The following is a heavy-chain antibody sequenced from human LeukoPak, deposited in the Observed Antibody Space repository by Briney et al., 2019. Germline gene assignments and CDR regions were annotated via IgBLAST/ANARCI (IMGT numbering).Heavy chain of an antibody. V-gene: IGHV3-48*03. CDR3: ATGAAGTRFLDSLEI. CDR1: GFIFSSYQ. Sequence: GGSLRLSCAASGFIFSSYQMNWVRQAPGKGLEWIAYISSGGGTIYYADSVKGRFTISRDNTKNLVSLQMNSLSAEDTAVYYCATGAAGTRFLDSLEIWGQGTMVTVSS. CDR2: ISSGGGTI. J-gene: IGHJ3*02. D-gene: IGHD1-1*01.